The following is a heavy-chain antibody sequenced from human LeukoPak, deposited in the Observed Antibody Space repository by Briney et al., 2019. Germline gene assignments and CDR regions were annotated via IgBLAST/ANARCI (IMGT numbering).Heavy chain of an antibody. CDR1: GGSISSYY. CDR2: IYYSGST. V-gene: IGHV4-59*01. Sequence: PSETLSLTCTVSGGSISSYYWSWIRQPPGKGLEWIGYIYYSGSTNYNPSLKSRVTISVDTSKNQFSLKLSSVTAADTAVYYCAREGYCSSTSCYTDALDIWGQGTMVTVSS. D-gene: IGHD2-2*02. CDR3: AREGYCSSTSCYTDALDI. J-gene: IGHJ3*02.